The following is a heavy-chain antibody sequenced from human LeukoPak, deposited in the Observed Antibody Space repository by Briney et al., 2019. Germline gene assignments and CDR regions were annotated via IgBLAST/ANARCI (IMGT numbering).Heavy chain of an antibody. J-gene: IGHJ5*02. CDR2: IYVDGRTT. V-gene: IGHV3-74*01. Sequence: GGSLRLSCAASGLTFSSHWMHWVRQPPGKGLVWVSRIYVDGRTTNYADSVKGRFTISRDDAKNTVYLEMNSLSVEDTATYYCIRDFRSADLWGQGTLVTVTS. CDR1: GLTFSSHW. CDR3: IRDFRSADL.